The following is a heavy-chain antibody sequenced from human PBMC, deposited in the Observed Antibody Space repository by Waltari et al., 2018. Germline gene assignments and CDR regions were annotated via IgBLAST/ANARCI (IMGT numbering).Heavy chain of an antibody. J-gene: IGHJ6*02. CDR1: GFTFDDYA. D-gene: IGHD6-6*01. Sequence: EVQLVESGGGLVQPGRSLRLSCAASGFTFDDYAMHWVRQAPGKGLEWVSGISWNSGSIGYADSWKGRFTISRDNAKNSLYLQMNSLRAEDTALYYCAKSHSSSHYYYYYYGMDVWGQGTTVTVSS. CDR2: ISWNSGSI. V-gene: IGHV3-9*01. CDR3: AKSHSSSHYYYYYYGMDV.